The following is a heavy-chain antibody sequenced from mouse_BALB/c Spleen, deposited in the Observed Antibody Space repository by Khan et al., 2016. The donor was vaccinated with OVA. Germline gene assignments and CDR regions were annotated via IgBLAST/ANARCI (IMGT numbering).Heavy chain of an antibody. V-gene: IGHV3-2*02. Sequence: EVQLQESGPGLVKPSQSLSLTCTVTGSSITSDYAWNWLRQFPGNKLEWMGFISYSGNTHYNPSLKSRISITRDTSKNQFFLQLNSVTTEDTATYDCARVYGGDFDYWGQGTTLTVSS. CDR2: ISYSGNT. CDR1: GSSITSDYA. CDR3: ARVYGGDFDY. J-gene: IGHJ2*01. D-gene: IGHD1-1*01.